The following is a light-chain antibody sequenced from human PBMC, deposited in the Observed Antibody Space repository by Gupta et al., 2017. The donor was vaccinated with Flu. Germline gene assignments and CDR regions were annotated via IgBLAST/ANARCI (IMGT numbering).Light chain of an antibody. V-gene: IGKV1-5*03. J-gene: IGKJ1*01. CDR1: QSISTW. Sequence: DIQMTQSPSTLSASVGDRVTITCRSSQSISTWLAWYQQRPGKAPKLLLYKASTVQSAAPSRFSARGSATDFTLTIGSLQPEDFASYYCQHYNGYPWTFGQGTKLDI. CDR2: KAS. CDR3: QHYNGYPWT.